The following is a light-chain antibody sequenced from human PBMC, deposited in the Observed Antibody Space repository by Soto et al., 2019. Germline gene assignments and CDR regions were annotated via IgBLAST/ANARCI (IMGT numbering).Light chain of an antibody. J-gene: IGLJ1*01. Sequence: QSALTQPPSASGSPGQSVTIPCTGTSSDVGGYNYVSWYQQHPGKAPQLVIYGVNKRASGVPDRFSGSKSGNTASLTVSGLQAEDEADYYCSSYAGSNILYVFGTGTKVTVL. CDR1: SSDVGGYNY. V-gene: IGLV2-8*01. CDR2: GVN. CDR3: SSYAGSNILYV.